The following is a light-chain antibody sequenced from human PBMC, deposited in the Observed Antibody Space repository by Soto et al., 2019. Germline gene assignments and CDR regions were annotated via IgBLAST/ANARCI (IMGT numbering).Light chain of an antibody. CDR2: GAS. V-gene: IGKV3D-15*01. J-gene: IGKJ4*01. CDR3: QQYNNWPVT. CDR1: QSINSD. Sequence: EIVMTQSLATLSVSPGEPIRLSCRASQSINSDVAWYQQNVGQTPRLLIHGASTRATGIAARFSGSGSGTEFTLTISGLQSEEFATYYCQQYNNWPVTFGRGTKVDNK.